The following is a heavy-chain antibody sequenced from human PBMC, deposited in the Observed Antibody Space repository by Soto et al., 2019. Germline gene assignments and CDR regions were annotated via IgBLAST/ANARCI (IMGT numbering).Heavy chain of an antibody. V-gene: IGHV1-2*02. CDR2: INPNSGGT. Sequence: GSSVKVSCKDSGYTFTGYYMHWVRQAPGQGLEWMGWINPNSGGTNYAQKFQGRVTMTRDTSISTAYMELSRLRSDDTAVFYGAREEHYYGSGRPGYYYGMHVCAQGNTVTVSS. J-gene: IGHJ6*02. CDR1: GYTFTGYY. CDR3: AREEHYYGSGRPGYYYGMHV. D-gene: IGHD3-10*01.